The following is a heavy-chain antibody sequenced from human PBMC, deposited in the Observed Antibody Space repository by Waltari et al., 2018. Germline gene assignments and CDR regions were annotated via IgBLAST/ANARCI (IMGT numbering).Heavy chain of an antibody. D-gene: IGHD2-8*02. CDR2: IYHSGST. CDR3: ARQPLDIVLGGWFDP. V-gene: IGHV4-38-2*01. CDR1: GYSISSGYY. Sequence: QVQLQESGPGLVKPSETLSLPCAVSGYSISSGYYLVWIRQPPGKGLEWIGSIYHSGSTYYNPSLKSRVTISVDTSKNQFSLKLSSVTAADTAVYYCARQPLDIVLGGWFDPWGQGTLVTVSS. J-gene: IGHJ5*02.